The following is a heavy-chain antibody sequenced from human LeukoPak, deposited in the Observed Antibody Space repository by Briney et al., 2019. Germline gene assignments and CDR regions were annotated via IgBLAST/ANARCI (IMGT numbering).Heavy chain of an antibody. Sequence: GASVKVSCKASGYTFTSYYMHWVRQAPGQGLEWMGIINPSGGSTSYAQKFQGRVTISVDTSKNQFSLKLSSVTAADTAVYYCARGGALGYCSSTSCYRGWFDPWGQGTLVTVSS. D-gene: IGHD2-2*02. V-gene: IGHV1-46*01. CDR3: ARGGALGYCSSTSCYRGWFDP. J-gene: IGHJ5*02. CDR2: INPSGGST. CDR1: GYTFTSYY.